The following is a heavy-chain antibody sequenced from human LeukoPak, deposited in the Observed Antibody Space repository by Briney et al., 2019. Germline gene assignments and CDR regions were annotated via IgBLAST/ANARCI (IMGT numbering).Heavy chain of an antibody. CDR3: ARDHCSSTSCYKGTGYYYYYMDV. CDR1: GFTFSSYG. J-gene: IGHJ6*03. CDR2: IWYDGSNK. D-gene: IGHD2-2*02. V-gene: IGHV3-33*01. Sequence: PRGSLRLSCAASGFTFSSYGMHWVRQAPGKGLEWVAVIWYDGSNKYYADSVKGRFTISRDNSKNTLYLQMNSLRAEDTAVYYCARDHCSSTSCYKGTGYYYYYMDVWGKGTTVTVSS.